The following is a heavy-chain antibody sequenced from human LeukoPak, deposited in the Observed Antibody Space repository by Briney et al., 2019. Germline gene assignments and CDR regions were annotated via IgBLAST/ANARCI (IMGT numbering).Heavy chain of an antibody. CDR2: ISGSGGST. CDR1: GFTFSSYA. D-gene: IGHD2-15*01. J-gene: IGHJ4*02. V-gene: IGHV3-23*01. CDR3: ARWAKSGGSCYAGDY. Sequence: GGSLRLSCAASGFTFSSYAMSWVRQAPGKGLEWVSAISGSGGSTYYADSVKGRFTISRDNSKNTLYLQMNSLRAEDTAVYYCARWAKSGGSCYAGDYWGQGTLVTVSS.